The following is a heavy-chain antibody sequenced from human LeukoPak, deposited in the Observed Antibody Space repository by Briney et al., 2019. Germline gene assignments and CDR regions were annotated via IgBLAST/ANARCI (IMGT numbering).Heavy chain of an antibody. Sequence: ASVNVSCKASGYTFTGYYMHWVRQAPGQGLEWMGWINPNSGGTNYAQKFQGRVTMTRDTSISTAYMELSRLRSDDTAVYYCARDPPLYYYDSSGFAFDIWGQGTMVTVSS. V-gene: IGHV1-2*02. CDR1: GYTFTGYY. CDR3: ARDPPLYYYDSSGFAFDI. CDR2: INPNSGGT. D-gene: IGHD3-22*01. J-gene: IGHJ3*02.